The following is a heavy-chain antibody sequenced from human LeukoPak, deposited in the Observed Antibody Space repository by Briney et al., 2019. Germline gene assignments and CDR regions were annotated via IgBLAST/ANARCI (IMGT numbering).Heavy chain of an antibody. CDR1: GFTFSSYW. D-gene: IGHD4-17*01. CDR3: ARNTVTKFDY. Sequence: GGSLRLSCAASGFTFSSYWMHWVRQVPGKGLVRVSRINSDGSSTSYADSVKGRFTISRDNAKNSLYLQMNSLRAEDTAVYYCARNTVTKFDYWGQGTLVTVSS. CDR2: INSDGSST. J-gene: IGHJ4*02. V-gene: IGHV3-74*01.